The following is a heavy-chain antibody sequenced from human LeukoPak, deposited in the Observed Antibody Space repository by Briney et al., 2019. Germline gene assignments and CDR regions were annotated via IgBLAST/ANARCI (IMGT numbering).Heavy chain of an antibody. CDR3: ARGPRLLISRYDYYMDV. CDR2: INHSGST. CDR1: GGSFSGYY. Sequence: PSETLSLTCAVYGGSFSGYYWSWIRQPPGKGLEWIGEINHSGSTNYNPSLKSRVTISVDTSKNQFSLKLSSVTASDTAVYYCARGPRLLISRYDYYMDVWGKGTTVTVSS. J-gene: IGHJ6*03. V-gene: IGHV4-34*01. D-gene: IGHD3-9*01.